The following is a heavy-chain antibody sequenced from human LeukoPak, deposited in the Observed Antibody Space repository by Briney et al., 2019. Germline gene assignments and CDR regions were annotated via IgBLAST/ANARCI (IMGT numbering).Heavy chain of an antibody. J-gene: IGHJ4*02. V-gene: IGHV5-10-1*01. CDR2: IDPSDSYT. CDR3: ARGAYCSGGSCYADTLDY. D-gene: IGHD2-15*01. Sequence: GESLKISCKGSGYSFTSYWISWVRQMPGKGLEWMGRIDPSDSYTNYSPSFQGHVTISADKSISTAYLQWSSLKASDTAMYYCARGAYCSGGSCYADTLDYWGQGTLVTVSS. CDR1: GYSFTSYW.